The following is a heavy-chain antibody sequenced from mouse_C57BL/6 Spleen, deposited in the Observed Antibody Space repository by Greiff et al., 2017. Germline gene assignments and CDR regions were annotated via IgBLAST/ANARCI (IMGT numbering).Heavy chain of an antibody. D-gene: IGHD2-4*01. J-gene: IGHJ4*01. Sequence: VQLQQPGAELVKPGASVKLSCKASGYTFTSYWMQWVKQRPGQGLEWIGEIDPSDSYTNYNQKFKGKATLTVDTSSSTAYMQLSSLTSEDSAVYYCARSDYSYYYAMDYWGQGTSVTVSS. V-gene: IGHV1-50*01. CDR1: GYTFTSYW. CDR3: ARSDYSYYYAMDY. CDR2: IDPSDSYT.